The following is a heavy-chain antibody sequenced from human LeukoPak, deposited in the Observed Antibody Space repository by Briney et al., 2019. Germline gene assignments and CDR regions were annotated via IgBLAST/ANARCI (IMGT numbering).Heavy chain of an antibody. Sequence: GGSLRLSCAASGFTFSNYAMSWVRQAPGKGLEWASTISDSGSSTYYADSVKGRFTISRDNSKNTLYLQMDSLRAEDTAIYYCAKVPYSDYGSGRPPFMDVWGQGTTVAVSS. V-gene: IGHV3-23*01. CDR1: GFTFSNYA. D-gene: IGHD3-10*01. J-gene: IGHJ6*02. CDR2: ISDSGSST. CDR3: AKVPYSDYGSGRPPFMDV.